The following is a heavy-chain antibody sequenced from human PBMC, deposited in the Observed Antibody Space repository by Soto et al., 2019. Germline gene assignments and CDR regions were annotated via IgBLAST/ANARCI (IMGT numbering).Heavy chain of an antibody. D-gene: IGHD2-8*01. J-gene: IGHJ3*02. CDR2: IKSIADGGTT. Sequence: GGSLRLSCATSGFTFSNAWMAWVRQAPGKGLEWVGRIKSIADGGTTNYAAPVKGRFSISRHDSENTLYLQMNSLRVEDTGIYYCHTPHGRNAFDIWGPGTVVTVSS. V-gene: IGHV3-15*01. CDR3: HTPHGRNAFDI. CDR1: GFTFSNAW.